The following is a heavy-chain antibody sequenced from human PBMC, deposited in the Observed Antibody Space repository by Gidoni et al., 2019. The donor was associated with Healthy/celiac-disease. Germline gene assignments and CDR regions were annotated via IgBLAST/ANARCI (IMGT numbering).Heavy chain of an antibody. J-gene: IGHJ6*02. CDR3: ARMTSALLDEDYYGMDV. D-gene: IGHD1-1*01. V-gene: IGHV1-69*01. Sequence: GLEWMGGIIPIFGTANYAQKFQGRVTITADESTSTAYMELSSLRSEDTAVYYCARMTSALLDEDYYGMDVWGQGTTVTVSS. CDR2: IIPIFGTA.